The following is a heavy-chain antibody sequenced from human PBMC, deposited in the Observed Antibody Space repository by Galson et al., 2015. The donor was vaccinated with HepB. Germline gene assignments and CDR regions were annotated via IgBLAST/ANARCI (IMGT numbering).Heavy chain of an antibody. CDR2: IKQDGSEK. CDR1: GFTFSSYW. Sequence: SLRLSCAASGFTFSSYWMSWVRQAPGKGLEWVANIKQDGSEKYYVDSVKGRFTISRDNAKNSLYLQMNSLRAEDTAVYYCHFFRAAAGRAYWGQGTLVTVSS. D-gene: IGHD6-13*01. J-gene: IGHJ4*02. CDR3: HFFRAAAGRAY. V-gene: IGHV3-7*03.